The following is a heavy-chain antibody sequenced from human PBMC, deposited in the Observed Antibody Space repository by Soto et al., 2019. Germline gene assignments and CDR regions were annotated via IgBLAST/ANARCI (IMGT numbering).Heavy chain of an antibody. Sequence: GGSLRLSCAASGFTFSSYGMHWVRQAPGKGLEWVAVISYDGSNKYYADSVKGRFTISRDNSKNTLYLQMNSLRAEDTAVYYCAKVKTRSSGWTPEENYYYYYGMDVWGQGTTVTVSS. CDR1: GFTFSSYG. J-gene: IGHJ6*02. CDR3: AKVKTRSSGWTPEENYYYYYGMDV. CDR2: ISYDGSNK. V-gene: IGHV3-30*18. D-gene: IGHD6-19*01.